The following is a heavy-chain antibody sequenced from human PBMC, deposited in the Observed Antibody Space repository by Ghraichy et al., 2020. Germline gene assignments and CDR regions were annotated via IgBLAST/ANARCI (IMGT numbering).Heavy chain of an antibody. CDR1: GYTFTAYY. CDR3: ARDFFSSIASPNYYYGMDV. J-gene: IGHJ6*02. D-gene: IGHD6-6*01. Sequence: ASVKVSCKGSGYTFTAYYINWVRQAPGQGLEWMGRINPNSGDKNYAQKFQGRVTMTRDTSISTAYMELSGLRSDDTAIYYCARDFFSSIASPNYYYGMDVWAQGTTVTVSS. CDR2: INPNSGDK. V-gene: IGHV1-2*06.